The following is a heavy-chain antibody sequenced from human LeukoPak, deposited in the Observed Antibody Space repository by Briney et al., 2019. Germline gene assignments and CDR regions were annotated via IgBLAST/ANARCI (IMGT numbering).Heavy chain of an antibody. CDR3: AKGGTMVRGVTPYMDV. Sequence: PGGSLRLSCAASGFTFSRYTMSWVRQAPGKGLEWVSSITSSSIYIYYADSMKGRFTISRDNAKNSLYLQMNSLRAEDTAVYYCAKGGTMVRGVTPYMDVWGKGTTVTVSS. J-gene: IGHJ6*03. D-gene: IGHD3-10*01. CDR2: ITSSSIYI. CDR1: GFTFSRYT. V-gene: IGHV3-21*04.